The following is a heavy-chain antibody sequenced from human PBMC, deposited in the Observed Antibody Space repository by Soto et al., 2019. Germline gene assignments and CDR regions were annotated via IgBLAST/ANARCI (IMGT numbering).Heavy chain of an antibody. CDR2: MNPNIGNT. J-gene: IGHJ3*02. CDR1: GYTFTSYD. CDR3: ARGFGYSSGFYI. Sequence: QVQLVQSGAEGKKPGASVKVSCKASGYTFTSYDINWVRKATGQGLEWMGWMNPNIGNTGYAQKFQGRVTMTRNTSISTAYMELSSLSSEDPAVYYCARGFGYSSGFYIWGQGTMVTVSS. V-gene: IGHV1-8*01. D-gene: IGHD6-19*01.